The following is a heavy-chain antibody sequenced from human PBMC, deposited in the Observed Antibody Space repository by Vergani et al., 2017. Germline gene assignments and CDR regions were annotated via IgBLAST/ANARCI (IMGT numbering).Heavy chain of an antibody. CDR3: AREDIVATTDY. J-gene: IGHJ4*02. D-gene: IGHD5-12*01. Sequence: QVQLVESGGGVVQPGGSLRLSCAASGFPFSSYAMHWVRQAPGKGLEWVAVISYDGSNKYYADSVKGRFTISRDNSKNTLYLQMNSLRAEDTAVYYCAREDIVATTDYWGQGTLVTVSS. CDR1: GFPFSSYA. V-gene: IGHV3-30-3*01. CDR2: ISYDGSNK.